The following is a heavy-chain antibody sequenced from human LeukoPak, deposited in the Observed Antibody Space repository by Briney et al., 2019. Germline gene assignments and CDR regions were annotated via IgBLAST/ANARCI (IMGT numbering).Heavy chain of an antibody. Sequence: GRSLRLSCAASGFTFSSYGMHWVRQAPGKGLEWVAVISYDGSNKYYADSVKGRFTISRDNSKNMLYLQMNSLRAEDTAVYYCAKDSHYYGSGRYGMDVWGQGTTVTVSS. V-gene: IGHV3-30*18. CDR1: GFTFSSYG. CDR2: ISYDGSNK. CDR3: AKDSHYYGSGRYGMDV. J-gene: IGHJ6*02. D-gene: IGHD3-10*01.